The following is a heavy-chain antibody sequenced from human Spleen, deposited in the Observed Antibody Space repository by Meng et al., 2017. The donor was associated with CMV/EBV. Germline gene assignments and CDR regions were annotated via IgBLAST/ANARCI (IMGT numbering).Heavy chain of an antibody. D-gene: IGHD3-9*01. V-gene: IGHV1-18*01. Sequence: YTFTSYGISVVRPAPGQGLEWMGWISAYNGNTNYAQKLQGRVTMTTDTSTSTAYMELRSLRSDDTAVYYCARDHYDILTGWGYYFDYWGQGTLVTVSS. CDR1: YTFTSYG. J-gene: IGHJ4*02. CDR2: ISAYNGNT. CDR3: ARDHYDILTGWGYYFDY.